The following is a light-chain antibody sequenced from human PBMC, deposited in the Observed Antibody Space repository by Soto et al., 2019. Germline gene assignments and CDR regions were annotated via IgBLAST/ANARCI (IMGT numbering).Light chain of an antibody. Sequence: QSVLTQPASVSGSPGQSITISCTGTSSDAGGYNYVSWYQQHPGKAPKLMIYDVSNRPSGVSNRFSGSKSGNTASLTISGLQAEDEADYYCSSYTSSSTLLYVFGTGTKVTVL. CDR1: SSDAGGYNY. CDR2: DVS. CDR3: SSYTSSSTLLYV. V-gene: IGLV2-14*01. J-gene: IGLJ1*01.